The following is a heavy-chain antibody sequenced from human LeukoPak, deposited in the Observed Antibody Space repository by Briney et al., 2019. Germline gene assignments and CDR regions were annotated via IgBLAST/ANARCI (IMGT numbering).Heavy chain of an antibody. V-gene: IGHV4-4*07. J-gene: IGHJ4*02. Sequence: SETLSLTCTVSGGSISSYYWSWIRQPAGKGLEWIGRIYTSGSTNYNPSLKSRVTMSVDTSKNQFSLKLSSVTAADTAVYYCASGHSTVYYDSSGYRYWGQGTLVTVSS. CDR2: IYTSGST. D-gene: IGHD3-22*01. CDR3: ASGHSTVYYDSSGYRY. CDR1: GGSISSYY.